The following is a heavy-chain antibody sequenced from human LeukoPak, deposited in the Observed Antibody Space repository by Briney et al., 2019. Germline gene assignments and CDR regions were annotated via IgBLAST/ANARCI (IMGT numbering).Heavy chain of an antibody. J-gene: IGHJ4*02. CDR3: AKDYGSSIAARRPTN. Sequence: PGGSLRLSCAASGFTFDDYTMHWVRQAPGKGLEWVSLISWDGGSTYYADSVKGRFTISRDNSKSSLYLQMNSLRTEDTALYYCAKDYGSSIAARRPTNWGQGTLVTVSS. CDR2: ISWDGGST. CDR1: GFTFDDYT. D-gene: IGHD6-6*01. V-gene: IGHV3-43*01.